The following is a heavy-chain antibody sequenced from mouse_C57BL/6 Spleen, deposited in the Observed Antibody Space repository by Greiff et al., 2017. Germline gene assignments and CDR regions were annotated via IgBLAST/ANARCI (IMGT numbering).Heavy chain of an antibody. CDR1: GYTFTSYW. D-gene: IGHD1-1*01. CDR2: IDPSDSET. CDR3: AREDYYGSGMGRDY. Sequence: QVQLQQPGAELVRPGSSVKLSCKASGYTFTSYWMHWVKQRPIQGLEWIGNIDPSDSETHYNQKFKDKATLTVDKSSSTAYMQLSSLTSEDSAVYYCAREDYYGSGMGRDYGGQGTSVTVSS. V-gene: IGHV1-52*01. J-gene: IGHJ4*01.